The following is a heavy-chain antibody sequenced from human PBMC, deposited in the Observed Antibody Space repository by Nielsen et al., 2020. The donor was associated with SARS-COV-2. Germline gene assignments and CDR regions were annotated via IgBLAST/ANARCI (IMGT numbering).Heavy chain of an antibody. D-gene: IGHD1-7*01. V-gene: IGHV3-11*06. CDR1: GFTFSDYY. J-gene: IGHJ4*02. CDR2: ISSSSSYI. Sequence: GGSLRLSCAASGFTFSDYYMNWIRQAPGKGLEWVSFISSSSSYINYADSVKGRFTISRDNAKNSLSLQMNSLRVEDTAVYYCARGGSWNYEGPDYWGQGTLVTVSS. CDR3: ARGGSWNYEGPDY.